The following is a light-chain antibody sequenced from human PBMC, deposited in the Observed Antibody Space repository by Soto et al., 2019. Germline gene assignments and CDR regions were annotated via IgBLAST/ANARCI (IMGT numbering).Light chain of an antibody. Sequence: EIVLTQSPDSLSLSPGERATLLCRASQTLSINSLAWYQQKPGQAPRLLIYAASTRDTGIPDRFNGSGSGTDFALTINRLEPEDFAVYFCQQRGRWLTFGGGTKVEIK. V-gene: IGKV3D-20*02. CDR2: AAS. CDR1: QTLSINS. CDR3: QQRGRWLT. J-gene: IGKJ4*01.